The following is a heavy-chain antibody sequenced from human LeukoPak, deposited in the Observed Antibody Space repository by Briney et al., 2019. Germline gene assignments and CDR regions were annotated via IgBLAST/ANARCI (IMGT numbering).Heavy chain of an antibody. Sequence: SVKVSCKASGGTFSSYAISWVRQAPGQRLEGMGGIIPIFGTANYAQKFQARVTITAHESTSTAYMELSSLRSEDTAVYYCARGRPTQLRFLEWLLLGWGQGTLVTVSS. V-gene: IGHV1-69*13. D-gene: IGHD3-3*01. J-gene: IGHJ4*02. CDR1: GGTFSSYA. CDR2: IIPIFGTA. CDR3: ARGRPTQLRFLEWLLLG.